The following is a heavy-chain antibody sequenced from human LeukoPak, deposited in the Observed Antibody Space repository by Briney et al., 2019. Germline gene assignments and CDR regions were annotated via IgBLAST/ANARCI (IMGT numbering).Heavy chain of an antibody. V-gene: IGHV4-31*03. J-gene: IGHJ3*02. CDR2: IYYSGST. CDR1: GGSISSGGYY. D-gene: IGHD6-13*01. Sequence: SQTLSLTCTVSGGSISSGGYYWSWIRQHPGKGLEWIGYIYYSGSTYYNPSLKSRVTISVDTSKNQFSLKLSSVTAADTAVYYCARDGRHSSPPSDAFDIWGQGTMVTVSS. CDR3: ARDGRHSSPPSDAFDI.